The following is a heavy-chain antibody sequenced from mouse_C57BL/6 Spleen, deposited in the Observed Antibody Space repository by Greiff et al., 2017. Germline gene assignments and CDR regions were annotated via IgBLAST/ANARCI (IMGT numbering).Heavy chain of an antibody. CDR2: IHPNSGST. CDR3: AKTGTLLFDY. D-gene: IGHD4-1*01. Sequence: VQLQQSGAELVKPGASVKLSCKASGYTFTSYWMHWVKQRPGQGLEWIGMIHPNSGSTNYNEKFKSKATLTVDKSSSTAYMQLSSLTSEDSAVYYCAKTGTLLFDYWGQGTTLTVSS. J-gene: IGHJ2*01. V-gene: IGHV1-64*01. CDR1: GYTFTSYW.